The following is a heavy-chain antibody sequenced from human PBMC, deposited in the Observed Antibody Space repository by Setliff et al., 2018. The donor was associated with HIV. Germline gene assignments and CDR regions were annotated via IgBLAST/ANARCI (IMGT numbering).Heavy chain of an antibody. CDR1: GGSISSHYWS. Sequence: TLSLTCAVSGGSISSHYWSWIRQPPGKALEWLALIYWNDDKRYSPSLKSRLTIRKDASKNQVVLTMTKMDPVDTGTYYCAHTTSFDFWTPGPMDVWGKGTTVTVSS. CDR3: AHTTSFDFWTPGPMDV. J-gene: IGHJ6*03. V-gene: IGHV2-5*01. CDR2: IYWNDDK. D-gene: IGHD3-3*01.